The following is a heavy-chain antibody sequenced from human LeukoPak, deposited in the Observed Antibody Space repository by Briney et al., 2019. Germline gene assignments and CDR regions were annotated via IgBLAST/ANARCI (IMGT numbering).Heavy chain of an antibody. CDR2: ISGSGGST. D-gene: IGHD6-19*01. J-gene: IGHJ4*02. V-gene: IGHV3-23*01. CDR1: GFTFSSYA. Sequence: GGSLRLSCAASGFTFSSYAMSWVRQAPGKGLEWVSAISGSGGSTYYADSVKGRFTIPRDNSKNTLYLQMNSLRAEDTAVYYCAKGEGYSSGHTQSDYWGQGTLVTVSS. CDR3: AKGEGYSSGHTQSDY.